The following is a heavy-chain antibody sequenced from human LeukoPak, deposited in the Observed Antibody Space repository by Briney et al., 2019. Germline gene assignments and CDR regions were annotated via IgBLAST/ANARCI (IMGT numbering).Heavy chain of an antibody. CDR1: GFTFSSYS. D-gene: IGHD6-19*01. J-gene: IGHJ4*02. Sequence: PGGSLRLSCAASGFTFSSYSMNWVRQAPGKGLEWVSFTSTTSSSIYYADSVKGRFTISRDNAKNSLYLQMSSLRDEDTAVYYCARMRSGWYIDYWGQGTPVTVSS. CDR2: TSTTSSSI. CDR3: ARMRSGWYIDY. V-gene: IGHV3-48*02.